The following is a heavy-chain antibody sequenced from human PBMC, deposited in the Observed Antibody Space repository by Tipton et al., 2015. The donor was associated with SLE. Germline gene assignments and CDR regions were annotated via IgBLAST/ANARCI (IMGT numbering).Heavy chain of an antibody. CDR2: IYDAGT. D-gene: IGHD2-21*02. V-gene: IGHV4-38-2*01. Sequence: LRLSCAASGFSFSSYEMNWVRQAPGKGLEWIGSIYDAGTYYSPSLKSRVTISVDPAKNQFSLRLTSVTAADTAVYYCARGMVTWRGAILGVDVWGQGTTVNVSS. CDR3: ARGMVTWRGAILGVDV. CDR1: GFSFSSYE. J-gene: IGHJ6*02.